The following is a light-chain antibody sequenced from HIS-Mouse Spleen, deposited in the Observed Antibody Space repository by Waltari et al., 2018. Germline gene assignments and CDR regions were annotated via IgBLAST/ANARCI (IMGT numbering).Light chain of an antibody. CDR2: EDS. J-gene: IGLJ2*01. CDR1: ALPKKY. Sequence: SYELTQPPSVSVSPGQTAKITFSGDALPKKYAYWYQQKSGQAPVLFIYEDSKRSSGFPERFSGSSSGTMATWTISAAQLEDEADYYCYSTDSSGNHRVFGAGTKLTVL. CDR3: YSTDSSGNHRV. V-gene: IGLV3-10*01.